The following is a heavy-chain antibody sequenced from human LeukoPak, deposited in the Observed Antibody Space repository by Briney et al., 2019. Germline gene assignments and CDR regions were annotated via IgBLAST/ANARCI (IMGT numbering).Heavy chain of an antibody. J-gene: IGHJ4*02. CDR3: ARDPRGPTGYDSSGRDTFDY. Sequence: GASVKVSCKPSGHSFSSSHIQWVRQAPGKGLEWTGLVNHNGGNTNFAQKFQGRLTMARDMSTSTVYMELSSLRAEDTAVYYCARDPRGPTGYDSSGRDTFDYWGRGTLVTVSS. V-gene: IGHV1-46*01. D-gene: IGHD3-22*01. CDR2: VNHNGGNT. CDR1: GHSFSSSH.